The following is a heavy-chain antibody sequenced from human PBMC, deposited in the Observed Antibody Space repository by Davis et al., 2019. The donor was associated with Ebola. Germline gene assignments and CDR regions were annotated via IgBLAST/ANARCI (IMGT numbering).Heavy chain of an antibody. CDR1: GFTFSDYY. J-gene: IGHJ4*02. Sequence: GESLKISCAASGFTFSDYYMSWIRQAPGKGLEWVSYITHGVFAMYYADSVKGRFTISRDNTKNSLFLQMNSLRAEDTAVYYCARGDSSSWYNYWGQGTLVTVSS. CDR3: ARGDSSSWYNY. D-gene: IGHD6-13*01. V-gene: IGHV3-11*04. CDR2: ITHGVFAM.